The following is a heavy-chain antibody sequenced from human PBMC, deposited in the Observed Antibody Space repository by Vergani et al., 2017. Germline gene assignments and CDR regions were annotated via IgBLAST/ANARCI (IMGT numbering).Heavy chain of an antibody. J-gene: IGHJ6*03. Sequence: EVQLLESGGGLVQPGGSLRLSCAASGFTFSSYAMSWVRQAPGKGLEWVSAISGSGGSTYYADSVKGRFTISRDNSKNTLYLQMNSLRSEDPAVYYCAKCLVPETHPYYMDVWGKGTTVTVSS. CDR3: AKCLVPETHPYYMDV. CDR2: ISGSGGST. V-gene: IGHV3-23*01. CDR1: GFTFSSYA. D-gene: IGHD2-2*01.